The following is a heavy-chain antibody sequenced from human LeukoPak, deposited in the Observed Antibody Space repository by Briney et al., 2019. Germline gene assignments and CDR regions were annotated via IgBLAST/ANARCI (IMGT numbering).Heavy chain of an antibody. CDR3: ARVDLRGAADC. Sequence: PGGSLRLSCAASGFTFSDYYMSWIRQAPGKGLEWVGRIRKQVNSYTTEYAASVKGRFIISRDDSKNSLYLQMNSLKTEDTAVYYCARVDLRGAADCWGQGTLVTVSS. CDR2: IRKQVNSYTT. D-gene: IGHD1-26*01. CDR1: GFTFSDYY. J-gene: IGHJ4*02. V-gene: IGHV3-72*01.